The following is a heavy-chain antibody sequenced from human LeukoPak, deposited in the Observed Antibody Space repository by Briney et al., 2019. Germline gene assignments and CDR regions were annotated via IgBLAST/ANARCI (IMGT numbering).Heavy chain of an antibody. CDR3: ARDDSGYDSLDAFDI. D-gene: IGHD5-12*01. J-gene: IGHJ3*02. CDR1: GGSIRSSGYY. V-gene: IGHV4-39*07. CDR2: IYYSGST. Sequence: SETPSLTCTVSGGSIRSSGYYWGWIRQPPGKGLEWIGSIYYSGSTYYNPSLKSRVTISVDTSKNQFSLKLSSVTAADTALYYCARDDSGYDSLDAFDIWGQGTMVTVSS.